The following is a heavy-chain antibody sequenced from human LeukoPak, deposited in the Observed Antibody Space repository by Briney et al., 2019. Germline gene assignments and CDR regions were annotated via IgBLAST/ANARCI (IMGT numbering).Heavy chain of an antibody. Sequence: GGSLRLSCAASVFTFSSYSMKWVRQAPWKGQEWVSYISSSSSTIYYADSVKGRFTISRDNAKNSLYLQMNSLRAEDTAVYYCAREARGSELVGAALYYYYYGMDVWGQGTTVTVSS. CDR3: AREARGSELVGAALYYYYYGMDV. CDR1: VFTFSSYS. D-gene: IGHD1-26*01. J-gene: IGHJ6*02. V-gene: IGHV3-48*01. CDR2: ISSSSSTI.